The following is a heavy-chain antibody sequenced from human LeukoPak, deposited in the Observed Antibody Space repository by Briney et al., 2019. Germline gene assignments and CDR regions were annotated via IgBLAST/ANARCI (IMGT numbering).Heavy chain of an antibody. V-gene: IGHV4-39*07. CDR3: ARDLTTATTEGGLNWFDP. J-gene: IGHJ5*02. Sequence: SSETLSLTCTVSGGSISSSSYYWGWIRQPPGKGLEWIGTIYYSGSTYYNPSLKSRVTISVDTSKNQFSLKLSSVTAADTAVYYCARDLTTATTEGGLNWFDPWGQGTLVTVSS. CDR1: GGSISSSSYY. CDR2: IYYSGST. D-gene: IGHD4-17*01.